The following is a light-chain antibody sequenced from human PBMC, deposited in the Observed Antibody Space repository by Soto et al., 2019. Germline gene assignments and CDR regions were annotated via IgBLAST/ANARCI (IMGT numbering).Light chain of an antibody. V-gene: IGKV3-20*01. Sequence: EIVLTQAPGTLSLSPGERATLSCRAIQRVSSSYLGWYQQKPGQAPRLLIYVASRRATGIPDRFSGSGFGTDFTLTISSVEPEDFAVYYCQQCGTSRSVTFGQGTRLEIK. J-gene: IGKJ5*01. CDR1: QRVSSSY. CDR2: VAS. CDR3: QQCGTSRSVT.